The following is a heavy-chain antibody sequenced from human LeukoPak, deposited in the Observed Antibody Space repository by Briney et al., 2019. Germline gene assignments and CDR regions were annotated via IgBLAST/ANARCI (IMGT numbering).Heavy chain of an antibody. CDR1: GFTFNSYA. CDR3: VRDSSVFSYYFDY. D-gene: IGHD6-19*01. Sequence: QSGGSLRLSCAASGFTFNSYAMHWVRQAPGKGLEWVALISYDGSSEYYADSVKGRFTISRDNSRNTLYLQMNSLRAEDTAVYYCVRDSSVFSYYFDYWGQGTLVSVSS. V-gene: IGHV3-30-3*01. CDR2: ISYDGSSE. J-gene: IGHJ4*02.